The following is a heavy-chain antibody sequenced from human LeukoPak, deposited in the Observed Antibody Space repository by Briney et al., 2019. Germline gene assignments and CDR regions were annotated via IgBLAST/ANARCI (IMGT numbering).Heavy chain of an antibody. Sequence: SETLSLTCTVSGGSISSYYWSWIRQPPGKGLEWIGYIYYSGSANYNPSLKSRVTISVDTSKNQFSLKLSSVTAADTAVYYCARATYYYYYMDVWGKGTTVTVSS. J-gene: IGHJ6*03. CDR1: GGSISSYY. CDR2: IYYSGSA. CDR3: ARATYYYYYMDV. V-gene: IGHV4-59*01.